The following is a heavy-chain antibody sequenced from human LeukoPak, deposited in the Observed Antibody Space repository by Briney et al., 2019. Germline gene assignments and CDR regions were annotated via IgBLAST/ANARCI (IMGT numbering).Heavy chain of an antibody. CDR1: GGSFSGYY. CDR2: INHSGST. D-gene: IGHD3-10*01. CDR3: ARGDYCGSGSSPIDY. J-gene: IGHJ4*02. Sequence: PSETLSLTCAVYGGSFSGYYWSWIRQPPGKGLEWIGEINHSGSTNYNPSLKSRVTISVDTSKNQFSLKLSSVTAADTAVYYCARGDYCGSGSSPIDYWGQGTLVTVSS. V-gene: IGHV4-34*01.